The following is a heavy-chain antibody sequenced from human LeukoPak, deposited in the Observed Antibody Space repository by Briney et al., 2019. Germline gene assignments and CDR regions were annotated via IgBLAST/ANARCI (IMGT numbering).Heavy chain of an antibody. D-gene: IGHD3-16*01. Sequence: GGSLRLSCAASGFTFSSYWMHWVRQAPGKGLVWVSRINSDGSTTNYADSVKGRFTISRDNAKNTLYLQMNSLRAEDTAVYYCAKMMRGSYYDYWGQGTLVTVSS. CDR2: INSDGSTT. V-gene: IGHV3-74*01. CDR3: AKMMRGSYYDY. CDR1: GFTFSSYW. J-gene: IGHJ4*02.